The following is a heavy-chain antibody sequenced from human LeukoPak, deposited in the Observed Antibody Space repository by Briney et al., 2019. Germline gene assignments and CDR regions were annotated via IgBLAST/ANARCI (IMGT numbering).Heavy chain of an antibody. CDR1: GFTFSSYG. CDR2: ITDSGNTV. J-gene: IGHJ4*02. CDR3: ARDLVTGIHY. Sequence: GGSLRLSCAASGFTFSSYGMNWVRQTPGKGLEWIAYITDSGNTVKYVDSVKGRFTISRDNAKNSLYLQMDSLTVNDTGVYYCARDLVTGIHYWGQGTLVTVSS. V-gene: IGHV3-48*04. D-gene: IGHD2-21*02.